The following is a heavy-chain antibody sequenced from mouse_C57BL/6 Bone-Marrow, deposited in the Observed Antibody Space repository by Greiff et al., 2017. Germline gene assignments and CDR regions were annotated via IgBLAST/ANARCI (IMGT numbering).Heavy chain of an antibody. CDR2: IFPGSGST. D-gene: IGHD2-4*01. CDR3: ARWEYDYDLAWFAY. CDR1: GYTFTSYG. J-gene: IGHJ3*01. Sequence: QVQLQQSGAELARPGASVKLSCKASGYTFTSYGISWVKQRTGQGLEWIGEIFPGSGSTYYNEKFKGKATLTVDTSSSTAYMQLSSLTSEDSAVYFCARWEYDYDLAWFAYWGQGTLVTVSA. V-gene: IGHV1-81*01.